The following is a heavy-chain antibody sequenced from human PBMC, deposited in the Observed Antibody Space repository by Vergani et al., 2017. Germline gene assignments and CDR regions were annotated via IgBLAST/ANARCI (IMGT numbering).Heavy chain of an antibody. V-gene: IGHV1-18*01. J-gene: IGHJ4*02. D-gene: IGHD3-22*01. CDR3: ARAPPYDSSGYYTFDY. CDR1: GYTFTSYG. CDR2: ISAYNGNT. Sequence: QVQLVQSGAEVKKPGASVKVSCKASGYTFTSYGISWVRQAPGQGREWMGWISAYNGNTHYAQKLQGRVTMTTDTSTSTAYMELRSLRSDDTAVYYCARAPPYDSSGYYTFDYWGQGTLVTVSS.